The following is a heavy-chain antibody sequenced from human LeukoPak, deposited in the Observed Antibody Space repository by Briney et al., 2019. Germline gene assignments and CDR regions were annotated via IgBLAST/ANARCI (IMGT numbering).Heavy chain of an antibody. J-gene: IGHJ4*02. D-gene: IGHD6-13*01. Sequence: SQTLSLTCTVSGGSISSGDYYWSWIRQPPGKGLEWIGYIYYSGSTYYNPSLKSRVTISVDTSKNQFSLKLSSVTAADTAVYYCARQRCLGSSCHFDYWGQGTLVTVSS. CDR1: GGSISSGDYY. CDR3: ARQRCLGSSCHFDY. V-gene: IGHV4-30-4*01. CDR2: IYYSGST.